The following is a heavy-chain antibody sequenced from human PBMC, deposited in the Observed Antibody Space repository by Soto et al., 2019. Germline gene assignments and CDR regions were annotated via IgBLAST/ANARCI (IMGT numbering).Heavy chain of an antibody. J-gene: IGHJ3*02. CDR2: IIPIFGTA. Sequence: ASVKVSRKASGGTFSSYAISWVRQAPGQGLEWMGGIIPIFGTANYAQKFQGRVTITADKSTSTAYMELSSLRSEDTAVYYCARPDTAMVRDDAFDIWGQGTMVTVSS. D-gene: IGHD5-18*01. CDR1: GGTFSSYA. V-gene: IGHV1-69*06. CDR3: ARPDTAMVRDDAFDI.